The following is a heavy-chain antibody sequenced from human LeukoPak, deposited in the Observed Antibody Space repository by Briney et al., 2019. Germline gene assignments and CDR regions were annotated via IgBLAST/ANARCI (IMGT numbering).Heavy chain of an antibody. J-gene: IGHJ4*02. V-gene: IGHV5-51*01. D-gene: IGHD1-26*01. CDR2: IYPGDSDT. CDR1: GYSFTSYW. Sequence: GESLKISCKGSGYSFTSYWIGWVRQIPGKGLEWMGIIYPGDSDTRYSPSFQGQVTISADKSISTAYLQWSSLKASDTAMYYCARRLTYSGSYYVLDYCGQGTLVTVSS. CDR3: ARRLTYSGSYYVLDY.